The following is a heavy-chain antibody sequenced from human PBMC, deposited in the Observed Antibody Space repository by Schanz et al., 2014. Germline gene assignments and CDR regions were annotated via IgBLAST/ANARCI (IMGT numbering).Heavy chain of an antibody. J-gene: IGHJ4*02. CDR3: ARGGYSSGWYDRDIAHFDY. Sequence: QVQLVQSGAEVKKPGSSVKVSCKASGGTFSTYTISWVRQAPGQGLEWMGMINPSGGSTTYAQKFQGRVTMTRDTSTSTVYMELRSLRSDDTAVYYCARGGYSSGWYDRDIAHFDYWGQGTLVTVSS. CDR2: INPSGGST. V-gene: IGHV1-46*01. CDR1: GGTFSTYT. D-gene: IGHD6-19*01.